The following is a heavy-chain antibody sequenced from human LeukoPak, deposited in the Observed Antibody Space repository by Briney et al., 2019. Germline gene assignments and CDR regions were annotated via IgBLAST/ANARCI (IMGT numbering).Heavy chain of an antibody. CDR3: ARDPSLGGHFDY. D-gene: IGHD3-16*01. V-gene: IGHV4-59*01. CDR1: GGSLSGYY. J-gene: IGHJ4*02. CDR2: IYYSGNT. Sequence: PSETLSLTCTVSGGSLSGYYWSWMRQPPGKGLEWIGYIYYSGNTDYNPSLRSRVTISVDASKNQFSLKLTSVTAADTAVYYCARDPSLGGHFDYWGQGALVTVSS.